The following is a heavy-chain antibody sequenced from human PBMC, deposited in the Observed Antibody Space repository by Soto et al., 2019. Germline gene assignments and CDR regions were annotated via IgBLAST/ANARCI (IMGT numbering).Heavy chain of an antibody. CDR1: GYSFTTYG. Sequence: QVPLVQSGAEVKKAGASVKVSCKTSGYSFTTYGFSWVRQAPGQGLEWMGGIRAYNGKTDYAQKFRGRLTLTIDTSTDTTYMDLRSLRSDDTAMYYCVRDPGGNSDYERFDYWGQGTLVTVSS. V-gene: IGHV1-18*01. D-gene: IGHD4-4*01. J-gene: IGHJ4*02. CDR3: VRDPGGNSDYERFDY. CDR2: IRAYNGKT.